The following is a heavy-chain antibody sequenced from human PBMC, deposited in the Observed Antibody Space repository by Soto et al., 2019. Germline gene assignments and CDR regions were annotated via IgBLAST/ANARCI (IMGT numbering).Heavy chain of an antibody. V-gene: IGHV4-59*01. CDR3: ARVADFWSGYYSTYYYYGMVV. D-gene: IGHD3-3*01. J-gene: IGHJ6*02. CDR2: IYYSGST. CDR1: GGSISSYY. Sequence: SETLSLTCTVSGGSISSYYWSWIRQPPGKGLEWIGYIYYSGSTNYNPSLKSRVTISVDTSKNQFSLKLSSVTAADTAVYYCARVADFWSGYYSTYYYYGMVVWGQGTTVTVSS.